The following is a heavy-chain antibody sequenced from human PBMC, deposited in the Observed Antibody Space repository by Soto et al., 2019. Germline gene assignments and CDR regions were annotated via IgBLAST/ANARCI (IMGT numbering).Heavy chain of an antibody. D-gene: IGHD1-1*01. J-gene: IGHJ3*01. CDR2: LYDIDGS. V-gene: IGHV3-53*01. Sequence: LRLSCAAFGFTISGKKYVAWVRQAPGKGLEWVSALYDIDGSFYADSVKGRFTTSSDSSKTTVYLQMNDLGPDDTAVYYCATWHEREHAYDVWGLGTTVTVSS. CDR1: GFTISGKKY. CDR3: ATWHEREHAYDV.